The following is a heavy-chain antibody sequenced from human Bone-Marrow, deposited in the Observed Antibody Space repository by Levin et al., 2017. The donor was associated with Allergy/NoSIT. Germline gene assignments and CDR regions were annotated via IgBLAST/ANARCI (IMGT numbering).Heavy chain of an antibody. Sequence: PSETLSLTCTVSSVSISSADYYWSWIRQPPGKALEWIGYIYYSGSAYYNPSLKSRVTMSVDTSKNQFSLRLSSVTAADTAVYYCARVRGYEISGYHSPRSYGLDVWGQGTSVIVSS. CDR3: ARVRGYEISGYHSPRSYGLDV. V-gene: IGHV4-30-4*01. CDR2: IYYSGSA. D-gene: IGHD3-22*01. CDR1: SVSISSADYY. J-gene: IGHJ6*02.